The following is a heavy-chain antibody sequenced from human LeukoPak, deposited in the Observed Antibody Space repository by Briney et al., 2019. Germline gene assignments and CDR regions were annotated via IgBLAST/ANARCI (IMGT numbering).Heavy chain of an antibody. CDR2: IYNSGST. V-gene: IGHV4-30-4*01. CDR1: GASIRSGDYY. D-gene: IGHD2-15*01. J-gene: IGHJ3*02. CDR3: ARDCSGGSCYGAFDI. Sequence: SQTLSLTCTVSGASIRSGDYYWSWIRQPPGKGLEWIGYIYNSGSTYYNPSLKSRITISVDTSENRFSLKLSSVTATDTAVYYCARDCSGGSCYGAFDIWGQGTMVTVSS.